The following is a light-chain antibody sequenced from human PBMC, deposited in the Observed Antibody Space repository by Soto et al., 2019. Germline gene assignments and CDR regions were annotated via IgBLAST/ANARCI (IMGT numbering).Light chain of an antibody. V-gene: IGLV2-18*01. Sequence: QSALTQPPSVSGSPGQSVTISCTGTSSDVGSYNRVSWYQQPPGTAPKLMIYEVSNRPSGVPDRFSGSKSGNTASLTISGLQAEDEADYYCSLYTSSSTSWVFGVGTKVTVL. J-gene: IGLJ3*02. CDR1: SSDVGSYNR. CDR2: EVS. CDR3: SLYTSSSTSWV.